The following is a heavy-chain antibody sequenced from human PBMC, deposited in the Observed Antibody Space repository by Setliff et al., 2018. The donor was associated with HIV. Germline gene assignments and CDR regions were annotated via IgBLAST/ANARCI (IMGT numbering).Heavy chain of an antibody. V-gene: IGHV5-51*01. Sequence: PGESLKISCKGSGYGFTGYWIGWVRQMPGKGLEWMGIIDPGDSDTRYSPSFQGQVTISADKSISTAYLQWSSLKASDTAMYHCVRPLGRSSSQGWFDPWGQGTLVTVSS. CDR3: VRPLGRSSSQGWFDP. CDR1: GYGFTGYW. D-gene: IGHD6-6*01. CDR2: IDPGDSDT. J-gene: IGHJ5*02.